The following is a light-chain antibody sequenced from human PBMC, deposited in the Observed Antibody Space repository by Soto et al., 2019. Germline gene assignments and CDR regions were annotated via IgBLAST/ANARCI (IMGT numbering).Light chain of an antibody. J-gene: IGKJ1*01. CDR2: SAS. Sequence: VIWLRQSPSFLSASTRDGDTIGSRMSQGISSYLAWYQQKPGKAPELLIYSASTLQSGVPSRLSGSGSRTDFTLTISCLQSEDFATYYCRQYYSFPPTFGQGTKVDIK. CDR1: QGISSY. V-gene: IGKV1D-8*01. CDR3: RQYYSFPPT.